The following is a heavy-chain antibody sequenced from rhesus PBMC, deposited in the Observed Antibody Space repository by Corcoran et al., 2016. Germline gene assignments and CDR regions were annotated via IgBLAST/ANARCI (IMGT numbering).Heavy chain of an antibody. CDR1: CASFSNFW. CDR3: ARYYPIENTRYTLDS. CDR2: IDGHGGAP. D-gene: IGHD5-12*01. Sequence: QVQLQASGPGLVKPSETLSLPCAVFCASFSNFWWCWGRQPPGKGLKYIGEIDGHGGAPPQSPSPKRRVTISGDASKNQFSLKVNSVSAADTAIYYCARYYPIENTRYTLDSWGQGVVVAVSS. J-gene: IGHJ6*01. V-gene: IGHV4-80*01.